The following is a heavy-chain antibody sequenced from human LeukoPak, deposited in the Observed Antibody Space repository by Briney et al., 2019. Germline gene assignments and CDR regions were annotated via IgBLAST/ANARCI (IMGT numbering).Heavy chain of an antibody. Sequence: GGSLRLSCAASGFTFSSYWMSWVRQAPGKGLEWVANIKQDGSEKYYVDSVKGRFTISRDNAKNALYLQMNSLRAEDKAVYYCARGFDFWSGGYMDVWGKGTTVTVSS. CDR2: IKQDGSEK. CDR1: GFTFSSYW. CDR3: ARGFDFWSGGYMDV. J-gene: IGHJ6*03. D-gene: IGHD3-3*01. V-gene: IGHV3-7*01.